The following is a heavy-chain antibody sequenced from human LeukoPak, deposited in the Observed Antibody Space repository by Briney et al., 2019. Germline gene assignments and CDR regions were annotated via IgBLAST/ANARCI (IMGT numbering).Heavy chain of an antibody. V-gene: IGHV1-2*02. CDR3: ARGETYYYIF. CDR1: GYTFTDYY. Sequence: ASVKVSCKSSGYTFTDYYIHWVRQAPGQGLEWMGWINPNSGGTNYAQKFQGRVTMTRDTSISTAYMELSRLRSDDTAVYYCARGETYYYIFWGQGTLVTVSS. J-gene: IGHJ4*02. D-gene: IGHD3-10*01. CDR2: INPNSGGT.